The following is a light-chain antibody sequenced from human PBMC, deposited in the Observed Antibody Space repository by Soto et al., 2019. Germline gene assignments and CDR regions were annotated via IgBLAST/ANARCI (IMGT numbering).Light chain of an antibody. V-gene: IGKV3D-15*01. CDR3: QQSYSTPHT. J-gene: IGKJ1*01. CDR2: DIS. Sequence: EIVMTQSPATLSVSPGERATLSCRASQSVGSDLAWYQQKPGQAPRLVIYDISTRATGVPTRISGSGSGTDFTLTISSLQPEDFATYYCQQSYSTPHTFGQGTKVDIK. CDR1: QSVGSD.